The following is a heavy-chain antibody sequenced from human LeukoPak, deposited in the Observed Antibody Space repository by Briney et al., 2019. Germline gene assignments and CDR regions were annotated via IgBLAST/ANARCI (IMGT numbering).Heavy chain of an antibody. D-gene: IGHD2-15*01. Sequence: SETLSLTCAVYGGSFSGYYWSWIRQPPGKGLEWIGYIYYSGSTNYNPSLKSRVTISVDTSKNQFSLKLSSVTAADTAVYYCARVYCSGGSCYSGLGYFQHWGQGTLVTVSS. CDR3: ARVYCSGGSCYSGLGYFQH. CDR2: IYYSGST. CDR1: GGSFSGYY. V-gene: IGHV4-59*01. J-gene: IGHJ1*01.